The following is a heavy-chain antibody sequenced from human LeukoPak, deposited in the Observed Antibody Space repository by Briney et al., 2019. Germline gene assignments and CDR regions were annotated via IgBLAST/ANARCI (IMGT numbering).Heavy chain of an antibody. CDR3: AREPGIAVAGTFDY. CDR1: GFTFSSYA. D-gene: IGHD6-19*01. V-gene: IGHV3-30*04. Sequence: PGGSLRLSCAASGFTFSSYAMHWVRQAPAKGLEWVAVISYDESNEYYADSVKGRFTISRDNSKNTLYLQMNSLRAEDTAVYYCAREPGIAVAGTFDYWGQGTLVTVSS. CDR2: ISYDESNE. J-gene: IGHJ4*02.